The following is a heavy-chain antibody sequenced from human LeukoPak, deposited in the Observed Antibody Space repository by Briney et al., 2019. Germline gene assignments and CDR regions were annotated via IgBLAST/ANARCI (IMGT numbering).Heavy chain of an antibody. D-gene: IGHD2-2*01. CDR1: GGSISSYY. J-gene: IGHJ6*03. CDR2: IYTSGST. Sequence: PSETPSLTCTVSGGSISSYYWSWIRQPAGKGLEWIGRIYTSGSTNYNPSLKSRVTMSVDTSKNQFSLKLSSVTAADTAVYYCARDGSPRIYYYYYMDVWGKGTTVTVSS. V-gene: IGHV4-4*07. CDR3: ARDGSPRIYYYYYMDV.